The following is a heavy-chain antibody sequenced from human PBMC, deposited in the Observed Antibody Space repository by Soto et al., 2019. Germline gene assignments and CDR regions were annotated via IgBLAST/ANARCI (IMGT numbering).Heavy chain of an antibody. D-gene: IGHD5-18*01. CDR1: GYTFTNNN. CDR2: MNPGSGDT. J-gene: IGHJ5*02. CDR3: ARMASFGSLNWFDP. V-gene: IGHV1-8*01. Sequence: ASVKVSCKASGYTFTNNNVTWVLQATGQGLEWMGWMNPGSGDTGYAQKFQGRVTMTRNISIATAYMELSSLRSEDTAIYYCARMASFGSLNWFDPWGQGTLVTVSS.